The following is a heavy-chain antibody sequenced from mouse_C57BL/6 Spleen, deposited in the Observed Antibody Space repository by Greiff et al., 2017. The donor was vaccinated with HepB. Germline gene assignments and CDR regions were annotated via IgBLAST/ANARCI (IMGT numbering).Heavy chain of an antibody. CDR1: GFTFNTYA. Sequence: EVQLVESGGGLVQPKGSLKLSCAASGFTFNTYAMHWVRQAPGKGLEWVACIRSKSSNYATYYADSVKDRFTISRDDSQSMLYLQMNNLKTEDTAMYYCVRGFYYYGSSHFDVWGTGTTVTVSS. J-gene: IGHJ1*03. D-gene: IGHD1-1*01. CDR3: VRGFYYYGSSHFDV. CDR2: IRSKSSNYAT. V-gene: IGHV10-3*01.